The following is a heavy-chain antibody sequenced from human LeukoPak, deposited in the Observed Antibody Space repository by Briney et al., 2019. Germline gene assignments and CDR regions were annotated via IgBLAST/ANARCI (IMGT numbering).Heavy chain of an antibody. CDR1: GFTFSSYG. V-gene: IGHV3-33*01. CDR3: ARDRIAAAGEYYFDY. D-gene: IGHD6-13*01. CDR2: IWYDGSNK. J-gene: IGHJ4*02. Sequence: PGRSLRLSCAASGFTFSSYGMHRVRQAPGRGLEWVAVIWYDGSNKYYTDSVKGRFTISRDNSKNTLYPQMNSLRAEDTAVYYCARDRIAAAGEYYFDYWGQGTLVTVSS.